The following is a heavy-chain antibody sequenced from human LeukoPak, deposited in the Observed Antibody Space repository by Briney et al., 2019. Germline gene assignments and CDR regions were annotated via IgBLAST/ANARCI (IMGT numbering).Heavy chain of an antibody. CDR3: ARDRRFGESTPPGY. Sequence: GASVKVSCKASGYTFTCYYMHWVRQAPGQGLEWMGWINPNSGGTNYAQKFQGRVTMTRDTSISTAYMELSRLRSDDTAVYYCARDRRFGESTPPGYWGQGTLVTVSS. D-gene: IGHD3-10*01. CDR1: GYTFTCYY. CDR2: INPNSGGT. V-gene: IGHV1-2*02. J-gene: IGHJ4*02.